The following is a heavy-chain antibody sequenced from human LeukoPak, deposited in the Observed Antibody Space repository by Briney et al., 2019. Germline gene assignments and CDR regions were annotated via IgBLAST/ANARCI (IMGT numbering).Heavy chain of an antibody. Sequence: GGSLRLSCAASGLTFSSYAMTWVRQAPGKGLEWVSSITSNSRYIFYADSVKGRFSISRDNAQNSVYLQMNSLRAEDTAVYYCARDDGGNFNDALDIWGHGTMVAASS. J-gene: IGHJ3*02. CDR2: ITSNSRYI. D-gene: IGHD4-23*01. CDR3: ARDDGGNFNDALDI. V-gene: IGHV3-21*01. CDR1: GLTFSSYA.